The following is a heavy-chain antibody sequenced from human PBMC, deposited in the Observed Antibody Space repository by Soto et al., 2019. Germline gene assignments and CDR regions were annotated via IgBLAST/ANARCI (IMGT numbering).Heavy chain of an antibody. V-gene: IGHV4-31*03. CDR2: ICYSGST. CDR1: GGSISSGGYY. J-gene: IGHJ5*02. CDR3: ARDWGGGSYNPSITMIVVGPFDP. D-gene: IGHD3-22*01. Sequence: SETLSLTCTVSGGSISSGGYYWSWIRQHPGKGLEWIGYICYSGSTYYNPSLKSRVTISVDTSKNQFSLKLSSVTAADTAVYYCARDWGGGSYNPSITMIVVGPFDPWGQGTLVTVSS.